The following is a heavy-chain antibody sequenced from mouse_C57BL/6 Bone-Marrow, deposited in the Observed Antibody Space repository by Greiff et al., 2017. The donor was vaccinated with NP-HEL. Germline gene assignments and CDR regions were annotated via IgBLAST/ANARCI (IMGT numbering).Heavy chain of an antibody. D-gene: IGHD3-1*01. J-gene: IGHJ2*01. Sequence: QVQLQQPGAELVRPGSSVKLSCKASGYTFTSYWMHWVKQRPIQGLEWIGNIDPSDSETHYNQKFKDKATLTVDKSSSTAYMQLISLTSEDSAVYYCARWGLTRPVFDYWGQGTTLTVSS. CDR2: IDPSDSET. CDR3: ARWGLTRPVFDY. V-gene: IGHV1-52*01. CDR1: GYTFTSYW.